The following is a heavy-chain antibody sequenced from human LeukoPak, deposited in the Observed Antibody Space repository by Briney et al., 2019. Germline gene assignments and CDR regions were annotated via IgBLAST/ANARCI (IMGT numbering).Heavy chain of an antibody. D-gene: IGHD1-26*01. J-gene: IGHJ4*02. CDR1: GFMFSTYA. CDR3: VSQSYSGSDNYYFHY. CDR2: ISGTGERT. Sequence: GGSLRLSCVTSGFMFSTYAVSWVRQAPGKGLEWVSIISGTGERTYYADSVKGRFTVSRDNSKNTLYLQMKSLRAEDTAVYYCVSQSYSGSDNYYFHYWGQGTLVAVSS. V-gene: IGHV3-23*01.